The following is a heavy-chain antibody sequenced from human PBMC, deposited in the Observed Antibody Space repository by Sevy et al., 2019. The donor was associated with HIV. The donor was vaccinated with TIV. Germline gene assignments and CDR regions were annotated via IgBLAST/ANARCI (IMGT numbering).Heavy chain of an antibody. CDR2: IIPIFGTA. J-gene: IGHJ6*02. V-gene: IGHV1-69*13. D-gene: IGHD5-18*01. CDR1: GGTFSSYA. Sequence: GASVKVSCKASGGTFSSYAISWVRQAPGQGLEWMGGIIPIFGTANYAQKFQGRVTITADESTSTAYMELSSLRSEDTAVYYCAREYVGFKWIQLWYATSLGYGMDVWGQGTTVTVSS. CDR3: AREYVGFKWIQLWYATSLGYGMDV.